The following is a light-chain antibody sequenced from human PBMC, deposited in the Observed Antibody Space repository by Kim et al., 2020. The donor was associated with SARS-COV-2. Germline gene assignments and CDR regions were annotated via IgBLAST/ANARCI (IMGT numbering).Light chain of an antibody. V-gene: IGKV1-9*01. Sequence: QLTQSPSSLSASVGDRVTISCRASQGIGRNLAWYQQKPGKAPNLLIYATSTLQRGVPSRFSGSAYGTYFTLTITSLQPEDFATYYCHLLCALPPYTFGQGTKLEI. CDR3: HLLCALPPYT. CDR2: ATS. J-gene: IGKJ2*01. CDR1: QGIGRN.